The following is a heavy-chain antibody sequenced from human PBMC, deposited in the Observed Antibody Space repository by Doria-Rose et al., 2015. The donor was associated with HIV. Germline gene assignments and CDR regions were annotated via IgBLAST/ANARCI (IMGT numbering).Heavy chain of an antibody. CDR2: IYYSGST. CDR1: GGSISSDDYY. Sequence: QVQLVESGPGLVKPSQTLSLTRTVSGGSISSDDYYWSWIRQPPGKGLAWIGYIYYSGSTYYNPSLKSRVTISVDTSKNQFSLNLSSVTAADTAVYYCARGALTITPTLALNYWGQGTLVTVSS. V-gene: IGHV4-30-4*08. CDR3: ARGALTITPTLALNY. J-gene: IGHJ4*02. D-gene: IGHD1-1*01.